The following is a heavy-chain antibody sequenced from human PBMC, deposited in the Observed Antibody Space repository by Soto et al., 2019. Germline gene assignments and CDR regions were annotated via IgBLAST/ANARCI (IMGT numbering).Heavy chain of an antibody. J-gene: IGHJ4*01. CDR2: VSRGGHYT. D-gene: IGHD1-26*01. Sequence: GGSLRLSCASSVFTFSSYTMGCVRHSPGKCLEWVSSVSRGGHYTFYTDSVKGRFTISRDNSMNTLFLQMHSLRAEDTALYYCAKRREESGSYFEYWGHGTLVNVS. CDR3: AKRREESGSYFEY. CDR1: VFTFSSYT. V-gene: IGHV3-23*01.